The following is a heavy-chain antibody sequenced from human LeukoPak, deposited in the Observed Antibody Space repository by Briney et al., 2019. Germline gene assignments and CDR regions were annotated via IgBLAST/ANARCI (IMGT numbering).Heavy chain of an antibody. V-gene: IGHV4-31*03. J-gene: IGHJ5*02. CDR2: IYYSGST. Sequence: SQTLSLTCTVSGGSISSEGYFWSWVRQHPGKGLEWIGYIYYSGSTYYNPSLKSRITISVDTSKNQFSLLLSSVTAADPAVYYCARDLGVSGSSLFDPWGQGTLVTVSS. D-gene: IGHD3-10*01. CDR1: GGSISSEGYF. CDR3: ARDLGVSGSSLFDP.